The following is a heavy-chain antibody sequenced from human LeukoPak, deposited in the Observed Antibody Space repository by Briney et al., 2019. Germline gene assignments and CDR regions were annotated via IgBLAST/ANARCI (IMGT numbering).Heavy chain of an antibody. V-gene: IGHV1-69*04. J-gene: IGHJ6*02. CDR3: ARGYYDSSGYSGYYYYGMDV. CDR2: IIPILGIA. Sequence: SVKVSCKASGGIFSSYAISWVRQAPGQGLEWMGRIIPILGIANYAQKFQGRVTITADKSTSTAYMELSSLGSEDTAVYYCARGYYDSSGYSGYYYYGMDVWGQGTTVTVSS. CDR1: GGIFSSYA. D-gene: IGHD3-22*01.